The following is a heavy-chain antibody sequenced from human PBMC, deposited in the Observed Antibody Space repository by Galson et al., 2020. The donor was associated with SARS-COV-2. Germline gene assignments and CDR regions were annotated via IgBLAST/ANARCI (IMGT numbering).Heavy chain of an antibody. CDR2: ISWNRGSI. Sequence: GGSLRLSCAASGFTFDDYAMHWVRQAPGKGLEWVSGISWNRGSIGYEDSVKGRFTISRDNAKNSLYLQMNSLRAEDTALYYCAKDMGYSSGGVDYWGQGTLVTVSS. J-gene: IGHJ4*02. CDR3: AKDMGYSSGGVDY. V-gene: IGHV3-9*01. D-gene: IGHD6-19*01. CDR1: GFTFDDYA.